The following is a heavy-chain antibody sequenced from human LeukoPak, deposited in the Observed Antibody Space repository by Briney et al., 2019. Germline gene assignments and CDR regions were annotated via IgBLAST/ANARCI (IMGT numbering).Heavy chain of an antibody. J-gene: IGHJ4*02. V-gene: IGHV1-46*01. CDR2: INPSGGST. CDR3: ARDHGSAYYRAPRH. Sequence: ASVKVSCKASGYIFTNYYMHWARQAPGQGLEWMGTINPSGGSTTYAQKFQGRVTMTRDTSTSTVYMELSSLRSEDTAVYYCARDHGSAYYRAPRHWGQGTLVTVSS. CDR1: GYIFTNYY. D-gene: IGHD3-10*01.